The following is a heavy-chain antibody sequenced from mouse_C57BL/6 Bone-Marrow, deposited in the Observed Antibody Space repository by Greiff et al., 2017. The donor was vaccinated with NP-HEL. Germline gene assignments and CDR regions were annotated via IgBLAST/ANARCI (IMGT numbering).Heavy chain of an antibody. D-gene: IGHD2-5*01. CDR2: IWSGGST. CDR3: AKKHSNYPHWYFDV. V-gene: IGHV2-4*01. J-gene: IGHJ1*03. CDR1: GFSLTSYG. Sequence: VQLQQSGPGLVQPSQSLSITCTVSGFSLTSYGVHWVRQPPGKGLEWLGVIWSGGSTDYNAAFISRLSISKDNSKSQVFFKMNSLQADDTAIYYCAKKHSNYPHWYFDVWGTGTTVTVSS.